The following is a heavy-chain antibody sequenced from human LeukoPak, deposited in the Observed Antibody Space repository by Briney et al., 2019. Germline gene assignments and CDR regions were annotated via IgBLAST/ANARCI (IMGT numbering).Heavy chain of an antibody. CDR2: IWYDGSNK. CDR3: AKGASTSYYYYYMDV. D-gene: IGHD5/OR15-5a*01. CDR1: GFTFSSYG. V-gene: IGHV3-33*06. J-gene: IGHJ6*03. Sequence: PGGSLRLSCAASGFTFSSYGMHWVRQAPGKGLGWVAVIWYDGSNKYYADSVKGRFTISRDNSKNTLYLQMNSLRAEDTAVYYCAKGASTSYYYYYMDVWGKGTTVTVSS.